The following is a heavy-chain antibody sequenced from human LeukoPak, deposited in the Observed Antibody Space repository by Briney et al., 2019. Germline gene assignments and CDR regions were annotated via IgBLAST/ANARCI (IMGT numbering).Heavy chain of an antibody. CDR2: IYYSGST. Sequence: PSETLSLTCTVSGGSISSYYWSWIRQPPGKGLEWIGYIYYSGSTNYNPSLKSRDTISVDTSKNQFSLKLSSVTAADTAVYYCARAGSGSFHYFDYWGQGTLVTVSS. V-gene: IGHV4-59*08. J-gene: IGHJ4*02. CDR1: GGSISSYY. CDR3: ARAGSGSFHYFDY. D-gene: IGHD3-10*01.